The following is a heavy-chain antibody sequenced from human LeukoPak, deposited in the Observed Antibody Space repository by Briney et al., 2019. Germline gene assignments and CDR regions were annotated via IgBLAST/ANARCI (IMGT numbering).Heavy chain of an antibody. D-gene: IGHD2-2*01. CDR2: IYYSGST. Sequence: PSETLSLTCTVSGGSISSSSHYWDWIRQPPGKGLEWIGAIYYSGSTNYNPSLKSRVTISVDTSKNQFSLKLSSVTAADTAVYYCARHRIPAALASAFDYWGQGTLVTVSS. CDR3: ARHRIPAALASAFDY. CDR1: GGSISSSSHY. J-gene: IGHJ4*02. V-gene: IGHV4-39*01.